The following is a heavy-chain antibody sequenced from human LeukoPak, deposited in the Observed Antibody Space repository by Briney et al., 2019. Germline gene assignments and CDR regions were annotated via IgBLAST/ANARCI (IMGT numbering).Heavy chain of an antibody. J-gene: IGHJ4*02. CDR1: GFVYSAFW. CDR3: ARESVRRISMRAKGFFDY. CDR2: IKQDGSGR. Sequence: PGGSLRLSCAGSGFVYSAFWMSWVRQVPGKGLEWVANIKQDGSGRYYVDSVNGRFTISRDNAKSTLFLQMDRLRAEDTAVYYCARESVRRISMRAKGFFDYWGQGTRVTVSS. V-gene: IGHV3-7*01. D-gene: IGHD3-22*01.